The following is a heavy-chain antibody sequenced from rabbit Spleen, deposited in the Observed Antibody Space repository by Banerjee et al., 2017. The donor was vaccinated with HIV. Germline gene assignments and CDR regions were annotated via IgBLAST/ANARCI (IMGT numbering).Heavy chain of an antibody. V-gene: IGHV1S40*01. CDR3: ARDTSSSFSSYGMYL. CDR1: GFSFSSRYY. D-gene: IGHD1-1*01. CDR2: IYAGSSGDP. Sequence: QSLEESGGDLVKPGASLTLTCTASGFSFSSRYYMCWVRQAPGKGLEWIACIYAGSSGDPYYANWAKGRFTISKTSSTTVTLQMTRLTAADTATYFCARDTSSSFSSYGMYLWGPGPLVTVS. J-gene: IGHJ6*01.